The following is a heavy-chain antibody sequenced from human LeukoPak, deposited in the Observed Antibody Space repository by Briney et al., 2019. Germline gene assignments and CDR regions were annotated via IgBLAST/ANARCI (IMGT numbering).Heavy chain of an antibody. CDR3: ARDRGGYQWYYYGSGSSQFDY. J-gene: IGHJ4*02. Sequence: MPGGSLRLSCAASGFTFSSYSMNWVRQAPGKGLEWVSSISSSSSYIYYADSVKGRFTISRDNAKNSLYLQMNSLRAEDTAVYYCARDRGGYQWYYYGSGSSQFDYWGQGTLVTVSS. D-gene: IGHD3-10*01. V-gene: IGHV3-21*01. CDR1: GFTFSSYS. CDR2: ISSSSSYI.